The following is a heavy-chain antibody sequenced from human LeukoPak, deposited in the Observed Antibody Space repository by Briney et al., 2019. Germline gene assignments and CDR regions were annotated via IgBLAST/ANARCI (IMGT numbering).Heavy chain of an antibody. CDR2: VNGNGGST. CDR1: GFSFSTYA. J-gene: IGHJ4*02. Sequence: GGSLRLSCAASGFSFSTYAMSWVRQAPGKGLEWVSGVNGNGGSTSYANSVKGRFTIFRDNSKNTVYLQMNSLRVEDTAVYYCAKSLYGGCDYWGQGTVVTVSS. D-gene: IGHD3-16*02. V-gene: IGHV3-23*01. CDR3: AKSLYGGCDY.